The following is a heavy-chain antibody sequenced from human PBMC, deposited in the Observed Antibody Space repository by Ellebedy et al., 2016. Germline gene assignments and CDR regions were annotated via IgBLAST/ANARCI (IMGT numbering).Heavy chain of an antibody. CDR3: ASPIPTVAHSGNALDV. CDR1: GGTFSSSA. V-gene: IGHV1-69*13. Sequence: ASVKVSCKASGGTFSSSAISWVRQAPGQGLEWMGVIIPIFGTANYGQKFQGRVTITADESTSTAYMELSSLRSEDTAIYYCASPIPTVAHSGNALDVWGQGTLVTVSS. D-gene: IGHD1-26*01. CDR2: IIPIFGTA. J-gene: IGHJ3*01.